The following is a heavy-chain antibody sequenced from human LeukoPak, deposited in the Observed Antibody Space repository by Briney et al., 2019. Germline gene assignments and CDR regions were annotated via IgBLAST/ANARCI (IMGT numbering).Heavy chain of an antibody. V-gene: IGHV3-23*01. D-gene: IGHD3-10*01. J-gene: IGHJ4*02. Sequence: PGGSLRLSSAASGFTFSSYDMTWVPQAPGKGLEWVSAIRGSGGWTHYADSVKGRFTISRDNSKNTLYLQVNSLRAEDTAVYYCARRGGYFDYWGQGTLVTVSS. CDR1: GFTFSSYD. CDR3: ARRGGYFDY. CDR2: IRGSGGWT.